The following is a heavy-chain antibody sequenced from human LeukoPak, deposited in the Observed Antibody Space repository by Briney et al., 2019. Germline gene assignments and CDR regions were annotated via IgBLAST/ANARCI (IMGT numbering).Heavy chain of an antibody. V-gene: IGHV3-21*01. CDR2: ISSSSSYI. Sequence: GGSLRLSCAASGFTFSTYAMTWVRQAPGKGLEWFSSISSSSSYIYYAESVKGRFTMSRDNAKNSLYLQMNSLRAEDTAVYYCARDTTYDILTGYFDYWGQGTLVTVSS. D-gene: IGHD3-9*01. J-gene: IGHJ4*02. CDR1: GFTFSTYA. CDR3: ARDTTYDILTGYFDY.